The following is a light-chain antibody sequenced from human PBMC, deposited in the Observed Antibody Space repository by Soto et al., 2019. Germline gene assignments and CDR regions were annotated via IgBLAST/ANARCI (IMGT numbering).Light chain of an antibody. Sequence: EIVMTQSPATLSVSPGEGATVSCRASQSVSSNLAWYQQKPGQAPRLLIYGASTRATGIPARFSGSGSGTEFTLTISSLQSEDVAVYYCQQYYRTPGTFGPGTKVDIK. CDR2: GAS. CDR1: QSVSSN. J-gene: IGKJ3*01. CDR3: QQYYRTPGT. V-gene: IGKV3-15*01.